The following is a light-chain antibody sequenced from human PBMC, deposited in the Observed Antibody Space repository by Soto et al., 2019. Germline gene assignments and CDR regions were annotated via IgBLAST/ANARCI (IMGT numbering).Light chain of an antibody. CDR1: QSVTNS. V-gene: IGKV3-11*01. CDR2: DAS. CDR3: QQHISWPLT. J-gene: IGKJ4*01. Sequence: ETVLTQSPGTLSLSPGERATLSCRASQSVTNSLAWYQQKPGQAPRLLVYDASNRATGIPTRFSGSGSGTDFTLTISNLEPEDFAVYYCQQHISWPLTFGGGTKVDI.